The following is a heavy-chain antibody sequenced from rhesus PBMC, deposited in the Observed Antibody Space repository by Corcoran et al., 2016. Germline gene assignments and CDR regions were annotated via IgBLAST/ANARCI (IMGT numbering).Heavy chain of an antibody. Sequence: QVTLKESGPALVKPTQPPTRTCTFSGFSLSTRGMGVGGFRQPSRKTLEWLAHIYWNDDKYYSTSLKSRLTISKDTSKNQVVLTMTNMDPVDTATYYCARLGIPYYFDYWGQGVLVTVSS. CDR1: GFSLSTRGMG. V-gene: IGHV2-1*01. CDR3: ARLGIPYYFDY. CDR2: IYWNDDK. J-gene: IGHJ4*01. D-gene: IGHD7-45*01.